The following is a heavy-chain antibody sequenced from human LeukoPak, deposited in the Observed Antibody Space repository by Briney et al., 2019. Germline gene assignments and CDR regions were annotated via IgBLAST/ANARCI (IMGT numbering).Heavy chain of an antibody. V-gene: IGHV4-31*03. CDR3: ARRPVAGNSLFDY. CDR2: IYYSGST. CDR1: GGSISSGGYY. D-gene: IGHD6-19*01. Sequence: SETLSLTCTVSGGSISSGGYYWSWIRQHPGKGLEWIGYIYYSGSTYYNPPLKSRVTISVDKSKNQFSLKLSSVTAADTAVYYCARRPVAGNSLFDYWGQGTLVTVSS. J-gene: IGHJ4*02.